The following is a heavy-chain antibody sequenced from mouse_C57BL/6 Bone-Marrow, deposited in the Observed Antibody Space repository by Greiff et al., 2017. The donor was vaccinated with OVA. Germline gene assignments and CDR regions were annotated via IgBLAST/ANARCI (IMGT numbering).Heavy chain of an antibody. CDR2: IRNKANGYTT. CDR1: GFTFTDYY. D-gene: IGHD1-1*01. J-gene: IGHJ1*03. CDR3: ASHYYYGSSYHWYFDV. V-gene: IGHV7-3*01. Sequence: EVNVVESGGGLVQPGGSLSLSCAASGFTFTDYYMSWVRQPPGKALEWLGFIRNKANGYTTEYSASVKGRFTISRDNSQSILYLQMNALRAEDSATYYCASHYYYGSSYHWYFDVWGTGTTVTVSS.